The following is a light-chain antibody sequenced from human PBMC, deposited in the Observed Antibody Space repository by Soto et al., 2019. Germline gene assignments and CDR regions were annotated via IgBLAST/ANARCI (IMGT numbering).Light chain of an antibody. CDR2: AAS. CDR3: QQLNSYPVT. J-gene: IGKJ3*01. Sequence: DIQLTQSPSFLSASVGDRVTITCRASQGISSYLAWYQQKPGKAPKLLIYAASTLQSGVPSRFNGSGSGTEFTLTISSLQPEDFCTSYCQQLNSYPVTIGPGTKVDIK. V-gene: IGKV1-9*01. CDR1: QGISSY.